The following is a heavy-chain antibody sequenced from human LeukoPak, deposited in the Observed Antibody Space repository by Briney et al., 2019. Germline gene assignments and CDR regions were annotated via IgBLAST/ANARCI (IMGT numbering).Heavy chain of an antibody. J-gene: IGHJ3*02. D-gene: IGHD1-26*01. V-gene: IGHV4-31*03. CDR2: IYYSGST. CDR3: ARVEWGAFDI. CDR1: GGSISSGGYY. Sequence: PSQTLSLTCTVSGGSISSGGYYWSSIRQHPGKGLEWIGYIYYSGSTCYNPSLKSRVTISVDTSKNQFSLKLSSMTAADTAVYYCARVEWGAFDIWGQGTMVTVSS.